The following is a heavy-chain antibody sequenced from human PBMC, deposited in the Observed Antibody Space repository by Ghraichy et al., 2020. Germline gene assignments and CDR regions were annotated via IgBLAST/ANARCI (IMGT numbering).Heavy chain of an antibody. CDR2: IYYSGST. CDR3: ARDTYGGNSEGV. V-gene: IGHV4-59*01. Sequence: GSLRLSCTVSGGSISSYYWSWIRQPPGKGLEWIGYIYYSGSTNYNPSLKSRVTISVDMSKNQFSLKLSSVTAADTALYYCARDTYGGNSEGVWGQGTMVTVSS. CDR1: GGSISSYY. D-gene: IGHD4-23*01. J-gene: IGHJ3*01.